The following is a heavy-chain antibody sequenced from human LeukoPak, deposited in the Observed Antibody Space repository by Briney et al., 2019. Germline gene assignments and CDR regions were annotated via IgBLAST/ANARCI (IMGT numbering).Heavy chain of an antibody. D-gene: IGHD2-2*01. CDR1: GGSFSGYY. J-gene: IGHJ5*02. CDR3: ARARSYAQRYCSSTSCYRGWFDP. Sequence: SETLSLTCAVYGGSFSGYYWIWIRQPPGKGLERIGEINHSGSTNYNPSLKSRVTISVDTSKNQFSLKLSSVTAADTAVYYCARARSYAQRYCSSTSCYRGWFDPWGQGTLVTVSS. V-gene: IGHV4-34*01. CDR2: INHSGST.